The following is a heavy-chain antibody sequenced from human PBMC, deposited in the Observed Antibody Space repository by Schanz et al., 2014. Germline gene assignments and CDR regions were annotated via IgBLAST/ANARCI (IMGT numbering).Heavy chain of an antibody. CDR2: IWNNGVTK. V-gene: IGHV3-33*01. J-gene: IGHJ4*02. CDR3: ARGTDWNLHY. D-gene: IGHD1-1*01. Sequence: VQLLDSGGGLVQPGGSLRLSCAASGFIFSNYGMHWFRQPAGKGLEWVAVIWNNGVTKYYADSVRGRFTISRDRFQNTLYLRMSSLRAGDTAVYYCARGTDWNLHYWGQGALVTVSS. CDR1: GFIFSNYG.